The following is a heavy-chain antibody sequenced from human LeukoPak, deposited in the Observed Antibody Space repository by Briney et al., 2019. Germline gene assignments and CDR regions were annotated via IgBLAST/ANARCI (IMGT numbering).Heavy chain of an antibody. CDR3: ARAPEYSYGMDY. Sequence: SETLSLTCTVSGGSISSSSYYWGWIRQPPGKGLEWIGSIYYSGSTYYNPSLKSRVTISVDTSKNQFSLKLSSVTAADTAVYYCARAPEYSYGMDYWGQGTLVTVSS. J-gene: IGHJ4*02. D-gene: IGHD5-18*01. V-gene: IGHV4-39*07. CDR1: GGSISSSSYY. CDR2: IYYSGST.